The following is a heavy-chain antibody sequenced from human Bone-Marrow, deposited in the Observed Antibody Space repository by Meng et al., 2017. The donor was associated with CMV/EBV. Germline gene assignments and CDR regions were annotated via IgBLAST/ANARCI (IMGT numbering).Heavy chain of an antibody. CDR3: ARDLSGTYMGGWFDP. CDR1: GYTFNNFD. Sequence: ASVKVSCKASGYTFNNFDINWVRQATGQGLEWMGWMNPNSGNTGYAPKFQGRVTITRNTSISTAYMGLSSLKSEDTAVYYCARDLSGTYMGGWFDPWGQGTLVTVSS. CDR2: MNPNSGNT. D-gene: IGHD1-26*01. J-gene: IGHJ5*02. V-gene: IGHV1-8*01.